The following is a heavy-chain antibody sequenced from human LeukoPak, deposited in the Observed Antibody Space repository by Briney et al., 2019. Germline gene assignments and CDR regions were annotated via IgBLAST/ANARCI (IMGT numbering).Heavy chain of an antibody. CDR2: ISGSGGST. CDR3: AKDRLLNCRGDCYIFDY. D-gene: IGHD2-21*02. Sequence: GGSLRLSCAASGFTFSTYDMSWVRQAPGKGLEWVSVISGSGGSTYYADSVKGRFSISRDNSKNTLYLQVNGLRTEDTAVYYCAKDRLLNCRGDCYIFDYWGQGTVVTVSS. CDR1: GFTFSTYD. J-gene: IGHJ4*02. V-gene: IGHV3-23*01.